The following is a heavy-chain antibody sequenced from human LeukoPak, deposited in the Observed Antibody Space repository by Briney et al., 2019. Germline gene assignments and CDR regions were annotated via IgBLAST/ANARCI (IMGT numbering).Heavy chain of an antibody. V-gene: IGHV4-38-2*01. Sequence: SETLSLTCAVSGYSISSGYYWGWIRQPPGKGLEWIGYIHYSGSTNYNLSLKGRVTISVDTSKITFSLKLTSVTAADTAVYYCARGGLAGGFDIWGQGTMVTVSS. CDR1: GYSISSGYY. CDR2: IHYSGST. J-gene: IGHJ3*02. CDR3: ARGGLAGGFDI. D-gene: IGHD6-19*01.